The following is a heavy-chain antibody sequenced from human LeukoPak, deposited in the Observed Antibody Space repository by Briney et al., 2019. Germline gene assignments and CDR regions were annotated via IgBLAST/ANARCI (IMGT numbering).Heavy chain of an antibody. V-gene: IGHV3-48*01. CDR1: GFIFSSFS. CDR2: ISSSSRTI. CDR3: ARVPHKGVWSGYYVDY. Sequence: PGGSLRLSCAASGFIFSSFSMNWVRQAPGKGLEWISYISSSSRTIYYADSVKGRFTISRDNAKNSLYLQMNSLRAEDTAVYYCARVPHKGVWSGYYVDYWGQGTLVTVSS. J-gene: IGHJ4*02. D-gene: IGHD3-3*01.